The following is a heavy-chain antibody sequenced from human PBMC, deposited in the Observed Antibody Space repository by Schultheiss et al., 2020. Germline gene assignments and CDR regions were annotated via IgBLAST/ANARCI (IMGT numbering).Heavy chain of an antibody. CDR2: ISGNGGST. V-gene: IGHV3-23*01. Sequence: GGSLRLSCAASGLTFSSYAMSWVRQAPGKGLEWVSAISGNGGSTYYADSVKGRFTISRDNSKNTLYLQMNSLRAEDTAVYYCAKDQPVYPPPYYFNYWGQGTLVNVSS. J-gene: IGHJ4*02. CDR1: GLTFSSYA. CDR3: AKDQPVYPPPYYFNY. D-gene: IGHD1-14*01.